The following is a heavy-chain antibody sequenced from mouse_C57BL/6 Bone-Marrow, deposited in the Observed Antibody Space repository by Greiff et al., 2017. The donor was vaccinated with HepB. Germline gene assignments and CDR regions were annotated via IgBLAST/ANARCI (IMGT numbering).Heavy chain of an antibody. V-gene: IGHV1-54*01. J-gene: IGHJ2*01. CDR1: GYAFTNYL. D-gene: IGHD3-1*01. CDR3: ASLGFFDY. Sequence: VQLQESGAELVRPGTSVKVSCKASGYAFTNYLIEWVKQRPGQGLEWIGVINPGSGGTNYNEKFKGKATLTGDKSSSTAYMQLSSLTSEDSAVYFCASLGFFDYWGQGTTLTVSS. CDR2: INPGSGGT.